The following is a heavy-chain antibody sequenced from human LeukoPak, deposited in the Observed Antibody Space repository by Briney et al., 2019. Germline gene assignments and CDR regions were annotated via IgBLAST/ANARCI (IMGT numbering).Heavy chain of an antibody. CDR3: ARGSGLFGEYDFDF. V-gene: IGHV1-2*02. Sequence: ASVKVSCKASGYTFTGYYIHWVRQAPGQGLEWMGWINPNSGGTNYAQKFQGRVTMTRDTSISTAYMELSRLRSDDTALYYCARGSGLFGEYDFDFWGQGTPVTVSS. CDR1: GYTFTGYY. CDR2: INPNSGGT. J-gene: IGHJ4*02. D-gene: IGHD3-10*02.